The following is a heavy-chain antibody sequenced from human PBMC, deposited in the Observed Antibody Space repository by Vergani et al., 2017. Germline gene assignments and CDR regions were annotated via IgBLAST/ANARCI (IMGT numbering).Heavy chain of an antibody. J-gene: IGHJ6*02. CDR2: ISPGASTV. CDR1: GFKFSDHY. D-gene: IGHD1-1*01. V-gene: IGHV3-11*04. Sequence: LEESGGGSVKPGGSLRLSCAASGFKFSDHYMSWIRQAPGKGLEWVSHISPGASTVSYTDSVTGRFTVSRDNDNNSLTLHMTTLRVEDTTVYYCAKNPGISTTRHYYAMDVWAQETTVTVSS. CDR3: AKNPGISTTRHYYAMDV.